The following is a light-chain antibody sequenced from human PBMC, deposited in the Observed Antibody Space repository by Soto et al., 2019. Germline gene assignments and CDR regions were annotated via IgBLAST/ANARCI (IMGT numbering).Light chain of an antibody. CDR2: EVS. CDR1: SSDVGSYNL. J-gene: IGLJ2*01. Sequence: QSVLTQPASVSGSPGQSITISCTGTSSDVGSYNLVSWYQQHPGKAPKLMIYEVSKRPSGVSNRFSGSKSGNTASLTISGPQAEDEADYYCCSYAGSHVVFGGGTKVTVL. V-gene: IGLV2-23*02. CDR3: CSYAGSHVV.